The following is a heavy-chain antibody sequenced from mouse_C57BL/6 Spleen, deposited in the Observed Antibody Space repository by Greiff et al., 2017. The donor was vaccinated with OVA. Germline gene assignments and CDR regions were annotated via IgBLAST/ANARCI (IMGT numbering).Heavy chain of an antibody. D-gene: IGHD1-1*01. CDR2: INPGSGGT. V-gene: IGHV1-54*01. CDR3: ARKGYYGSSPYYFDY. Sequence: QVHVKQSGAELVRPGTSVKVSCKASGYAFTNYLIEWVKQRPGQGLEWIGVINPGSGGTNYNEKFKGKATLTADKSSSTAYMQLSSLTSEDSAVYFCARKGYYGSSPYYFDYWGQGTTLTVSS. J-gene: IGHJ2*01. CDR1: GYAFTNYL.